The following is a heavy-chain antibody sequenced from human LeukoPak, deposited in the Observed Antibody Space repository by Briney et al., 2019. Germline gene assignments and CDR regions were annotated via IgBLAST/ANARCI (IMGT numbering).Heavy chain of an antibody. J-gene: IGHJ4*02. D-gene: IGHD1-1*01. Sequence: SGPTLVNPTQTLTLTCTFSGFSLTTSGGGVGWIRHPPGKALEWLALIFWDDEKLYSPSLKSRLTITQGTSKNQVVLTMTNMDPADTATYYCAHRPNDNWSAWGQGTLVTVSS. CDR3: AHRPNDNWSA. CDR1: GFSLTTSGGG. V-gene: IGHV2-5*02. CDR2: IFWDDEK.